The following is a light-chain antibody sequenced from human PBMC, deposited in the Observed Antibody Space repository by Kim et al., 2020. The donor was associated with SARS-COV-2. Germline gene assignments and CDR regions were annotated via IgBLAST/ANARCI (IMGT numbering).Light chain of an antibody. CDR1: SSNIGTGYD. V-gene: IGLV1-40*01. J-gene: IGLJ2*01. Sequence: RVSISCTGGSSNIGTGYDVHWYQQLPGTAPKLLIYGNNNRASGVPDRSSGSKSGASASLAITGLQAEDEADYYCQSYDSRLSGSVFGGGTQLTVL. CDR2: GNN. CDR3: QSYDSRLSGSV.